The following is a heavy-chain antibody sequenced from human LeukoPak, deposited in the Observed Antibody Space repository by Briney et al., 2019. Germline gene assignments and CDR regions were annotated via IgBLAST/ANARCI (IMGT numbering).Heavy chain of an antibody. CDR3: ARPSCGGGTCYDY. V-gene: IGHV3-7*01. J-gene: IGHJ4*02. D-gene: IGHD2-15*01. CDR2: IDQGGSGK. Sequence: GGSLRLSRAASGFTFSSSGMSWLRQAPGKGLEWVTNIDQGGSGKYYVDSVKGRFTISRDNAKISLYLQMNSLRAEDTAVYYCARPSCGGGTCYDYWGQGTLVTVS. CDR1: GFTFSSSG.